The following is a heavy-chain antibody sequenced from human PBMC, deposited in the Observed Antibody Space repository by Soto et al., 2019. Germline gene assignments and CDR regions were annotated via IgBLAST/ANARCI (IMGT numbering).Heavy chain of an antibody. CDR2: IIPIFGTA. V-gene: IGHV1-69*13. J-gene: IGHJ4*02. CDR3: ARAPLIVGATIGGADY. CDR1: GGTFSSYA. Sequence: SVKVSCKASGGTFSSYAISWVRQAPGQGLEWMGGIIPIFGTANYAQKFQGRVTITADESTSTAYMELSSLRSEDTAVYYCARAPLIVGATIGGADYWGQGNLVTVSS. D-gene: IGHD1-26*01.